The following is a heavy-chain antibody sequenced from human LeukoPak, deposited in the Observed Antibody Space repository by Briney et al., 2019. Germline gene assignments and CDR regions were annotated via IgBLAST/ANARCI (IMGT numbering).Heavy chain of an antibody. D-gene: IGHD5-18*01. CDR2: ISDNEGRT. Sequence: GGSLRLSCAASGFTFNYYAMSWVRQAPGKGLEWVSGISDNEGRTYYTDSVKGHFTISRDNSKNTVYLQMNNLRADDTAVYFCARHDSFIPYWGQGTLVTVSS. J-gene: IGHJ4*02. V-gene: IGHV3-23*01. CDR1: GFTFNYYA. CDR3: ARHDSFIPY.